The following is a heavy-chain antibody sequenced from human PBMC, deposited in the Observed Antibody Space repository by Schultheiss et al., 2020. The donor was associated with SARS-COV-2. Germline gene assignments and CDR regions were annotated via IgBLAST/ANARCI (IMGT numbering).Heavy chain of an antibody. V-gene: IGHV4-59*01. Sequence: SETLSLTCSVSGASMRPYYWSWIRQAPGGGLEWIGYIYYSGSTNYNPSLKSRVTISVDTSKNQFSLKLSSVTAADTAVYYCARGFDYWGQGTLVTVSS. CDR1: GASMRPYY. CDR3: ARGFDY. CDR2: IYYSGST. J-gene: IGHJ4*02.